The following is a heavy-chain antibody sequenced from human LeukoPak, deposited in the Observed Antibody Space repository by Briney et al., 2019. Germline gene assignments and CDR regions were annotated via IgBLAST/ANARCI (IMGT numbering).Heavy chain of an antibody. CDR1: GSTFSSYS. CDR3: ARETNDYVWGSLGYFDY. J-gene: IGHJ4*02. Sequence: PGGSLRLSCAASGSTFSSYSMNWVRQAPGKGLEWVSSISSSSSYIYYADSVKGRFTISRDNAKNSLYLQMNSLRAEDTAVYYCARETNDYVWGSLGYFDYWGQGTLVTVSS. D-gene: IGHD3-16*01. V-gene: IGHV3-21*01. CDR2: ISSSSSYI.